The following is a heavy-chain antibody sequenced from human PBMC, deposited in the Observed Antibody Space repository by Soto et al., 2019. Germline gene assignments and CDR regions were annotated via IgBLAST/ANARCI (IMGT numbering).Heavy chain of an antibody. CDR1: GFTFTSYA. D-gene: IGHD1-26*01. J-gene: IGHJ4*02. V-gene: IGHV3-23*01. CDR3: AKRSPSGTYYFDY. Sequence: PGGSLRLSCAASGFTFTSYAMTWVRQGPGKGLEWVSSIGTRTGDLLYADSVKGRFTISRDNSRNTLYLQMNSLRTEDTAIYYFAKRSPSGTYYFDYWGPGTMLTVYS. CDR2: IGTRTGDL.